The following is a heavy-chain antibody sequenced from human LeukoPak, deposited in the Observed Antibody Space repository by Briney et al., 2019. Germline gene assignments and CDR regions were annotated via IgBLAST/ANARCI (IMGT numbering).Heavy chain of an antibody. J-gene: IGHJ5*02. Sequence: SETLSLTCTVSGGSISRSSYYWSWIRQPPGKGLEWIGYIYYSGSTNYNPSLKSRVTISVDTSKNQFSLRLSSVTAADTAVYYCARHRYYYDSSGYYYQPWGQGTLVTVSS. CDR2: IYYSGST. CDR3: ARHRYYYDSSGYYYQP. V-gene: IGHV4-61*01. CDR1: GGSISRSSYY. D-gene: IGHD3-22*01.